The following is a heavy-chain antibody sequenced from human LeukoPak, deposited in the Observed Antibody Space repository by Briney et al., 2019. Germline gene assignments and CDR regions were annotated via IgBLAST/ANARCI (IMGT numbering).Heavy chain of an antibody. CDR1: GLSVSKKY. CDR2: IYVGGST. Sequence: GGSLRLSCAASGLSVSKKYMSWVRQAPGKGLEWVSVIYVGGSTYYADSVRGRFTISRDNFKNTLYLQMNSLRVDDTAVYYCATRPDGYDLPYFDYWGQGTLVTVSS. J-gene: IGHJ4*02. V-gene: IGHV3-66*01. CDR3: ATRPDGYDLPYFDY. D-gene: IGHD5-18*01.